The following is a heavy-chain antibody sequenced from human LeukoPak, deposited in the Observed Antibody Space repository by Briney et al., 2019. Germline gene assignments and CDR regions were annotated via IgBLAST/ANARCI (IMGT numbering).Heavy chain of an antibody. Sequence: GGSLRLSCAASGFTFSSYWMSWVRQAPGKGLEWVANIKQDGSEKYYVDSVKGRFTISRDNAKNSLYLQMNNLRAEDTAVYYCARTIVVVIEYYLDYWGQGTLVTVSA. CDR3: ARTIVVVIEYYLDY. J-gene: IGHJ4*02. CDR1: GFTFSSYW. CDR2: IKQDGSEK. D-gene: IGHD3-22*01. V-gene: IGHV3-7*04.